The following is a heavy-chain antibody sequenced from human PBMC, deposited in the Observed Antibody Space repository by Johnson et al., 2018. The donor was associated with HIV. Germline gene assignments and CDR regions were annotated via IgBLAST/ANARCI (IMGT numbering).Heavy chain of an antibody. J-gene: IGHJ3*02. CDR3: AKEGGGEGGYSGYDDLGNAFDI. V-gene: IGHV3-30*02. CDR1: EFTFNNYG. CDR2: IRYDGSNK. D-gene: IGHD5-12*01. Sequence: QVQLVESGGGVVQPGGSLRLSCAASEFTFNNYGMHWVRQAPGKGLEWVAFIRYDGSNKYYADSVKGRFTISRDNSKNTLYLQMTSLGAEDTAGYYCAKEGGGEGGYSGYDDLGNAFDIWGQGTMVTVSS.